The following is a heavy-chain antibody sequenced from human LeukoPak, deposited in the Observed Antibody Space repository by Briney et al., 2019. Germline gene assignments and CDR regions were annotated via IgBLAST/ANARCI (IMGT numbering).Heavy chain of an antibody. CDR2: IYYSGGT. D-gene: IGHD7-27*01. J-gene: IGHJ4*02. V-gene: IGHV4-59*08. CDR1: GGSISSYY. Sequence: SETLSLTCTVSGGSISSYYWSWIRQPPGKGLEWIGYIYYSGGTNYNPSLKSRVTISVDTSKNQFSLKLSSVTAADTAVYYCARGFRGDNFDYWGQGTLVIVSS. CDR3: ARGFRGDNFDY.